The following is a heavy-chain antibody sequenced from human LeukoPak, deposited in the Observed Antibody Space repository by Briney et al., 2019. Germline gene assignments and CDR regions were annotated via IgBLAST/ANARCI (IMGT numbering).Heavy chain of an antibody. CDR3: ARDYCSGGSCYRARNWFDP. J-gene: IGHJ5*02. Sequence: SETLSLTCTVSGYSISSGYYWGWIRQPPGKGLEWIGSIYHSGSTYYNPSLKSRVTISVDTSKNQFSLKLSSVTAADTAVYYCARDYCSGGSCYRARNWFDPWGQGTLVTVSS. V-gene: IGHV4-38-2*02. CDR2: IYHSGST. D-gene: IGHD2-15*01. CDR1: GYSISSGYY.